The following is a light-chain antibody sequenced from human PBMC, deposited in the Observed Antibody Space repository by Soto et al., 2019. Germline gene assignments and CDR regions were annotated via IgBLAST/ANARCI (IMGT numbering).Light chain of an antibody. J-gene: IGLJ1*01. V-gene: IGLV2-14*01. CDR3: SSYTSDSTYV. Sequence: QSALSQPASVSGSPGQSITISCTGTSTDVGRYNYVSWYQQHPGKAPKLMIYDVSNRPSGVSSRFSGSKSGITASLTISGLQAEDEADYYCSSYTSDSTYVFGTGTKLTV. CDR1: STDVGRYNY. CDR2: DVS.